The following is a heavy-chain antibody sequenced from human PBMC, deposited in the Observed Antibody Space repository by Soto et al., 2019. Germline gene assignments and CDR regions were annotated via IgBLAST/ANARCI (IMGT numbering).Heavy chain of an antibody. V-gene: IGHV4-59*01. CDR3: ARDFKAVAAIFGRDSHYFDY. Sequence: QVQLQESGPGLVKPSETLSLTCTVSGGSISSYYWSWIRQPPGKGLEWIGYIYYSGSTNYNPSLKSRVTISVDTSKNQFSLKLSSVTAADTAVYYCARDFKAVAAIFGRDSHYFDYWGQGTLVTVSS. CDR2: IYYSGST. CDR1: GGSISSYY. J-gene: IGHJ4*02. D-gene: IGHD6-19*01.